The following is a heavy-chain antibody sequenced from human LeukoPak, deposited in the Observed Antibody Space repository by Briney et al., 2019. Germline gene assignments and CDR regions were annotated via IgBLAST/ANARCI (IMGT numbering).Heavy chain of an antibody. CDR3: ARDLTLVVPAATNWFDP. J-gene: IGHJ5*02. V-gene: IGHV4-38-2*02. D-gene: IGHD2-2*01. Sequence: PSETLSLTCTVSGYSISSGYYWGWIRQPPGKGLEWIGSIYHSGSTYYNPSLKSRVTISVDTSKNQFSLKLSSVTAADTAVYYCARDLTLVVPAATNWFDPWGQGTLVTVSS. CDR2: IYHSGST. CDR1: GYSISSGYY.